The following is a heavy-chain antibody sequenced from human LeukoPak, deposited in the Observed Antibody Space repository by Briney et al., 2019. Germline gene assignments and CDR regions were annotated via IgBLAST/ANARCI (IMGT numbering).Heavy chain of an antibody. CDR2: IWYDGNNK. D-gene: IGHD6-19*01. CDR3: AKVPISYSSGLFDY. V-gene: IGHV3-33*06. J-gene: IGHJ4*02. Sequence: GGSLRLSCAASGFTFSSYGMHWVRQAPGKGLEWVAVIWYDGNNKYYADSVKGRFTISRDNSKNTLFLQVNSLRAEDTAVYFCAKVPISYSSGLFDYWGQGTLVTVSS. CDR1: GFTFSSYG.